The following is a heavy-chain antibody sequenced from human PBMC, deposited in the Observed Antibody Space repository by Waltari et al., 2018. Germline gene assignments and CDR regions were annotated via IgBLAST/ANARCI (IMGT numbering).Heavy chain of an antibody. CDR2: INPNSGAT. CDR1: GYSFHAYD. V-gene: IGHV1-2*06. Sequence: QVQMVQSGAEVKKPGASVKVSCKASGYSFHAYDLHWVRQAPGQGLEWMGRINPNSGATTYAQMFQGRVTMTRDTSISTAYMEVTGLRSDDTAVYYCARVLSTVQLGIFAYWGQGTVVTVSS. CDR3: ARVLSTVQLGIFAY. J-gene: IGHJ4*02. D-gene: IGHD7-27*01.